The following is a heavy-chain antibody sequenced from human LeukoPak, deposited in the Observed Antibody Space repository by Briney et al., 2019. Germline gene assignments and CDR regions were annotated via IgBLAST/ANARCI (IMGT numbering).Heavy chain of an antibody. CDR1: GGSISSYY. Sequence: SETLSLTCTVSGGSISSYYWSWIRQPPGKGLEWIGYIYYSGSTNYNPSLKSRVTISVDTSKNQFSLKLSSVTAADTAVYYCAREGDYDSSGYYDYWGQGTLVTVSS. V-gene: IGHV4-59*01. D-gene: IGHD3-22*01. CDR3: AREGDYDSSGYYDY. CDR2: IYYSGST. J-gene: IGHJ4*02.